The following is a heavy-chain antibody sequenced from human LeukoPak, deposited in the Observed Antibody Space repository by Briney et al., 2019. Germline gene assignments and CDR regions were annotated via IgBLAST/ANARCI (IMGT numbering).Heavy chain of an antibody. J-gene: IGHJ3*02. Sequence: GGSLRLSCAASGFTFSSYWMSWVRQAPGKGLEWVANIKQDGSEKYYVDSVKGRFIISRDNAKNSLYLQMNSLRAEDTAVYYCASLFSWDAFDIWGKGTTVTVSS. CDR1: GFTFSSYW. V-gene: IGHV3-7*01. D-gene: IGHD2-21*01. CDR3: ASLFSWDAFDI. CDR2: IKQDGSEK.